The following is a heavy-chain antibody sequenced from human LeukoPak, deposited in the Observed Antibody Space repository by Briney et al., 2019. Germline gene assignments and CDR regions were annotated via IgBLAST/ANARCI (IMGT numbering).Heavy chain of an antibody. CDR2: INPNSGGT. Sequence: GASVKVSCKASGYTFTGYYMHWVRQAPGQGLEWMGWINPNSGGTNYAQKFQGRVTMTRDTFISTAYMELSRLRSDDTAVYYCAEYSGYEAAFDIWGQGTMVTVSS. J-gene: IGHJ3*02. V-gene: IGHV1-2*02. D-gene: IGHD5-12*01. CDR3: AEYSGYEAAFDI. CDR1: GYTFTGYY.